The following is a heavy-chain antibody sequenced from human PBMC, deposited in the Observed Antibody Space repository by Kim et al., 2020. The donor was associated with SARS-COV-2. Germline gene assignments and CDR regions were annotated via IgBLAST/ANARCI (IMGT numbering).Heavy chain of an antibody. V-gene: IGHV3-23*01. D-gene: IGHD4-4*01. CDR3: AERNTRDGIDV. CDR2: ISRGATST. CDR1: GFTFSSYA. Sequence: GGPLRLSCAASGFTFSSYAMSWVRQAPGKGLEWVSAISRGATSTYYADSVKGRFTISTDNSKNTLYLQMNSLTAEDTAVNYCAERNTRDGIDVWGQGTTV. J-gene: IGHJ6*02.